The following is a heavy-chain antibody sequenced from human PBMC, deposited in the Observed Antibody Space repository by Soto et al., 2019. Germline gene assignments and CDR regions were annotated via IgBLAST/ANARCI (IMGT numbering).Heavy chain of an antibody. CDR3: ARLLYDSRGYYYFDN. V-gene: IGHV4-39*01. CDR1: GGSISSSNYY. CDR2: IYYSGST. J-gene: IGHJ4*02. Sequence: QLQLQESGPGLVTPSETLSLTCTVSGGSISSSNYYWGWIRQPPGKGLEWIGSIYYSGSTYNNPSLKSRATMSVDTSKNQFSLKLSSVTAADTALYYCARLLYDSRGYYYFDNWGQGTLVTVSS. D-gene: IGHD3-22*01.